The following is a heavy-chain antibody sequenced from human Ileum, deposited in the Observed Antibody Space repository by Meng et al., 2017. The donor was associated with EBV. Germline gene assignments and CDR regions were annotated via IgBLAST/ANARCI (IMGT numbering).Heavy chain of an antibody. V-gene: IGHV6-1*01. CDR3: ARGSYYFDS. CDR2: TYYRSKWNT. Sequence: GPSPPKPSQHPSPTFAISADSVAWLSGAWNWTTQSPSRGLEWLGRTYYRSKWNTDYAVSVSSRITISPDTSKNQFSLQLNSVTPEDTPVYYCARGSYYFDSWGQGTLVTVSS. D-gene: IGHD1-26*01. CDR1: ADSVAWLSGA. J-gene: IGHJ4*02.